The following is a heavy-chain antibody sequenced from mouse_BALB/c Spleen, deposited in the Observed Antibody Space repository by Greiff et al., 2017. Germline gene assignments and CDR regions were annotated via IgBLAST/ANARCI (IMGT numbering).Heavy chain of an antibody. CDR2: IWAGGST. J-gene: IGHJ2*01. Sequence: QVQLQQSGPGLVAPSQSLSITCTVSGFSLTSYGVHWVRQPPGKGLEWLGVIWAGGSTNYNSALMSRLSISKDNSKSQVFLKMNSLQTDDTAMYYCASYGYDRGYFDYWGQGTTRTVSS. V-gene: IGHV2-9*02. CDR3: ASYGYDRGYFDY. D-gene: IGHD2-2*01. CDR1: GFSLTSYG.